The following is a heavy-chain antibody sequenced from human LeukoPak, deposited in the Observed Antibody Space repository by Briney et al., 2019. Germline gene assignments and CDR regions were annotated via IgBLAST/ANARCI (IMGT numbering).Heavy chain of an antibody. CDR2: INTAGSST. Sequence: GGSLRLSCAASGVTFSTYWMHWVRHAPGKGLVWVSRINTAGSSTYYADSVKGRFTISRDNAKNTLYLQMNGLRAEDTAVYYCARESYCSGGSCYSGRAFDIWGQGTMVTVSS. D-gene: IGHD2-15*01. CDR1: GVTFSTYW. J-gene: IGHJ3*02. CDR3: ARESYCSGGSCYSGRAFDI. V-gene: IGHV3-74*01.